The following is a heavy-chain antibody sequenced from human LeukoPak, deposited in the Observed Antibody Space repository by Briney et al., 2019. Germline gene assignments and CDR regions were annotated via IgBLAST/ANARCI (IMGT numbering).Heavy chain of an antibody. CDR2: IYTSGST. J-gene: IGHJ5*02. CDR3: ARDGVVVPAASLGWFDP. V-gene: IGHV4-4*07. D-gene: IGHD2-2*01. Sequence: PSETLSLTCTVSGGSISSYYWSWIRQPAGEGLEWIGRIYTSGSTNYNPSLKSRVTMSVDTSKNQFSLKLSSVTAADTAVYYCARDGVVVPAASLGWFDPWGQGTLVTVSS. CDR1: GGSISSYY.